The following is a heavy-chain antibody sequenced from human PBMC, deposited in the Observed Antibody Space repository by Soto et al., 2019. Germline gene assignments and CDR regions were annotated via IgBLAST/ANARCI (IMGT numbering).Heavy chain of an antibody. J-gene: IGHJ6*02. V-gene: IGHV3-21*01. CDR2: ISSSSSYI. CDR3: ASDVLFGMDV. Sequence: GGSLRLSCAASGFPFSSYSMNWVRQSPGKGLEWVSSISSSSSYIYYAESVKGRFTISRDNAKNSLYLQMNSLRAEDTAVYYCASDVLFGMDVWGQGTKGTVS. D-gene: IGHD2-15*01. CDR1: GFPFSSYS.